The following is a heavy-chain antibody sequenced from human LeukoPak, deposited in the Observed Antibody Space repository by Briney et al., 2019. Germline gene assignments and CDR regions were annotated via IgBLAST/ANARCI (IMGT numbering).Heavy chain of an antibody. CDR3: TKDEIAGLPDY. CDR1: GFTFSSYW. D-gene: IGHD6-13*01. Sequence: GGSLRLSCAASGFTFSSYWMHWVRQAPGKGLVWVSRINSDGSSTSYADSVKGRFTISRDNAKNTLYLQMNSLRAEDTAVYYCTKDEIAGLPDYWGQGTLVTVSS. CDR2: INSDGSST. J-gene: IGHJ4*02. V-gene: IGHV3-74*01.